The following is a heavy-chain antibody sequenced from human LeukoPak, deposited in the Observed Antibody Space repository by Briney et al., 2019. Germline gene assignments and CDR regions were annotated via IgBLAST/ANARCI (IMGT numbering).Heavy chain of an antibody. CDR2: INSDGRST. D-gene: IGHD3-22*01. CDR3: ARHSSGYYHYDY. CDR1: GFTFSSYW. Sequence: GGSLRLSCAASGFTFSSYWMHWVRQAPGKGLVWVSRINSDGRSTSYADSVKGRFTISKDNSKNTLHLQMNSLRAEDTAVYYCARHSSGYYHYDYWGPGTPVTVAS. V-gene: IGHV3-74*01. J-gene: IGHJ4*02.